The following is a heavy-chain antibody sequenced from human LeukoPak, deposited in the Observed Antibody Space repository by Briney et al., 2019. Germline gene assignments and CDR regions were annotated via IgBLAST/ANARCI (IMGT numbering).Heavy chain of an antibody. Sequence: PSETLSLTCSVSGGSIRSDYWAWIRQSPEKGLEWIGYISYSGGTNYKPSLKSRVTIPRDTSKNHFSLNLYSVTAADTAVYYCARHTEQQLFDPWGQGTLVTVSS. CDR2: ISYSGGT. CDR1: GGSIRSDY. V-gene: IGHV4-59*08. D-gene: IGHD6-13*01. CDR3: ARHTEQQLFDP. J-gene: IGHJ5*02.